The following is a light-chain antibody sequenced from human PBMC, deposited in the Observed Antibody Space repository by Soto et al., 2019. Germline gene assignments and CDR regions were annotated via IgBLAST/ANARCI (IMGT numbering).Light chain of an antibody. CDR2: DAS. CDR1: QSISSW. J-gene: IGKJ1*01. CDR3: QQYNSYSWT. V-gene: IGKV1-5*01. Sequence: DIQMTQSPSTLSGSVGDRVTITCRASQSISSWLAWYQQKPGKAPKLLIYDASSLESGVPSRFSGSGSGTEFTLTISSLQPDDFATYYCQQYNSYSWTFGQGTKGGYQ.